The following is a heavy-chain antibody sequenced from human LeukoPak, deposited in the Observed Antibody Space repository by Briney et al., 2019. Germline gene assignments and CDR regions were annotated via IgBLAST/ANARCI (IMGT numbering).Heavy chain of an antibody. V-gene: IGHV4-59*01. D-gene: IGHD2-8*01. CDR3: ARDPYCTNGVCSDY. J-gene: IGHJ4*02. CDR2: IYYSGST. CDR1: GGSISSYY. Sequence: SETLSLTCTVSGGSISSYYWSWIRQPPGKRLEWIGYIYYSGSTNYNPSLKSRVTISVDTSKNQFSLKLSSVTAADTAVYYCARDPYCTNGVCSDYWGQGTLVTVSS.